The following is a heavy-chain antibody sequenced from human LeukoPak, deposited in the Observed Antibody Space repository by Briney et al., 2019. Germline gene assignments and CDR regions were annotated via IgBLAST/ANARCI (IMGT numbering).Heavy chain of an antibody. CDR1: GFTFRSYG. CDR3: AKDDLPGGLIVGLDY. CDR2: IRYDGSNK. D-gene: IGHD1-26*01. J-gene: IGHJ4*02. Sequence: PGGSLRLSCAASGFTFRSYGLHWVRQAPGKGLEWVAFIRYDGSNKYYADSVKGRFTISRDNSKNTLYLQMNSLRAEDMAVYYCAKDDLPGGLIVGLDYWGQGNLVTVSS. V-gene: IGHV3-30*02.